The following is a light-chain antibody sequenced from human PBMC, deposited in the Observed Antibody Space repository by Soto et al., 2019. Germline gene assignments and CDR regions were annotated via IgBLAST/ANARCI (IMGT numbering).Light chain of an antibody. CDR2: EVS. V-gene: IGLV2-23*02. CDR3: CSYGGSRAV. CDR1: SSDVGSHNL. J-gene: IGLJ7*01. Sequence: QSALTQPASVSGSPGQSITISCTGTSSDVGSHNLVSWYRQHPGQAPKLMIYEVSKRPLGVSTRFSASKSGNTASLTISGLHAEDEADYDCCSYGGSRAVFGGGTQLTVL.